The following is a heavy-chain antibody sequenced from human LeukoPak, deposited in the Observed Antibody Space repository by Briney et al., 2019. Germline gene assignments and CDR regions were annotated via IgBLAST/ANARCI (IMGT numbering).Heavy chain of an antibody. CDR3: ARGDGGWHKVYYYGMDV. Sequence: GGSLRLSCAASGFTVSSNYMSWVRQAPGKGLEWVSVIYSGGSTYYADSVKGGFTISRDNSKNTLYLQMNSLRAEDTAVYYCARGDGGWHKVYYYGMDVWGQGTTVTVSS. V-gene: IGHV3-66*01. CDR1: GFTVSSNY. CDR2: IYSGGST. J-gene: IGHJ6*02. D-gene: IGHD6-19*01.